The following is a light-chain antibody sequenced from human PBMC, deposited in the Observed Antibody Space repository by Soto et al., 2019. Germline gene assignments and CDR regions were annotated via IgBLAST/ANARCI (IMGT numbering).Light chain of an antibody. Sequence: QVTQTPSSASASVGDRVTITCRASRDISTWLAWYQQKPGKAPKLLIYGASNLQSGVPSRFSGRGSGTDFTLTISSLQPEDFRPYYCQQANIFPFIFAEGTKVDI. CDR2: GAS. J-gene: IGKJ2*01. V-gene: IGKV1D-12*01. CDR3: QQANIFPFI. CDR1: RDISTW.